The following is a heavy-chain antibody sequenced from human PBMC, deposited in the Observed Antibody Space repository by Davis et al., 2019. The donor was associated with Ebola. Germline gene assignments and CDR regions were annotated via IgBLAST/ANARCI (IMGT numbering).Heavy chain of an antibody. J-gene: IGHJ4*02. Sequence: PGGSLRLSCSASGFTFSDYAMHWVRQTPGKGLEYISAIRSDGTSTYIADSLKGRFTIPRDNSKNTVYLQMNSLRAEDTAVYYCAKDAATVVVLAALDYWGQGTLVTVSS. CDR1: GFTFSDYA. D-gene: IGHD2-15*01. CDR3: AKDAATVVVLAALDY. CDR2: IRSDGTST. V-gene: IGHV3-64*04.